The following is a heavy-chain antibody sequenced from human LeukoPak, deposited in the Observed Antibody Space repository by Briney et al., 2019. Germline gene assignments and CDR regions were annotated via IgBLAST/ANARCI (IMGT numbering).Heavy chain of an antibody. D-gene: IGHD1-26*01. V-gene: IGHV3-11*01. CDR1: GFTFSDYY. CDR3: ARDWAIVGASAGDY. Sequence: GGSLRFSCAASGFTFSDYYMSWIRQAPGKGLEWVSYISSSGSTIHYADSVKGRFTISRDNAKNSLYLQMNSLRAEDTAVYYCARDWAIVGASAGDYWGQGTLVTVSS. CDR2: ISSSGSTI. J-gene: IGHJ4*02.